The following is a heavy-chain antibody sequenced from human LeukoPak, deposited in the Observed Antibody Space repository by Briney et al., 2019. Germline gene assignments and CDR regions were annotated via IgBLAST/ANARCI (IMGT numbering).Heavy chain of an antibody. Sequence: PGESLEISCKGSGYSFTYWIGWVRQMPGKGLEWMGIIYSGDSHTKYSPSFQGRVTISADKSISTAYLQWSSLEASDTAMYYCASARHGDYVWGYWGQGTLVTVSS. CDR1: GYSFTYW. CDR3: ASARHGDYVWGY. CDR2: IYSGDSHT. J-gene: IGHJ4*02. V-gene: IGHV5-51*01. D-gene: IGHD3-16*01.